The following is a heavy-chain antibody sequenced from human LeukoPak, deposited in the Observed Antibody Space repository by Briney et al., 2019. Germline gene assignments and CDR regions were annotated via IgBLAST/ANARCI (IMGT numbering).Heavy chain of an antibody. V-gene: IGHV5-51*01. J-gene: IGHJ4*02. CDR1: GYSFTSYW. Sequence: PGESLKISCKGSGYSFTSYWIGWVRQMPGKGLEWMGIIYPGDSDTRYSPSFQGQVTISADKSISTAYLQWSSLKASDTAMYYCAMFYSSGSYYSLPFDYWGQGTLVTVSS. D-gene: IGHD3-10*01. CDR2: IYPGDSDT. CDR3: AMFYSSGSYYSLPFDY.